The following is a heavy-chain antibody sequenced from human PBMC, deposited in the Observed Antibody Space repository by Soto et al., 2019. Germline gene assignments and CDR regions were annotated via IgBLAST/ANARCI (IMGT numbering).Heavy chain of an antibody. CDR1: GFSLTTSGVG. CDR3: AHRVLRTVFGLVTTTAIYFDF. J-gene: IGHJ4*02. Sequence: QITLNESGPTVVRRTETLTLTCRFSGFSLTTSGVGVGWIRQYPGKAPEWLALIYWDDDKRYSASLKSRLTITKDTSKNQVVLTVSDLDPTDTATYYCAHRVLRTVFGLVTTTAIYFDFWGQGTPVAVSS. D-gene: IGHD3-3*01. V-gene: IGHV2-5*02. CDR2: IYWDDDK.